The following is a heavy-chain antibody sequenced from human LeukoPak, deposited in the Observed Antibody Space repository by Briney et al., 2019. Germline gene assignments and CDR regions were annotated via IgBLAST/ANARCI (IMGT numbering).Heavy chain of an antibody. CDR1: GGTFSSYA. CDR2: IIPIFGTA. J-gene: IGHJ6*02. CDR3: ATPSTVVTPGYYYGMDV. D-gene: IGHD4-23*01. Sequence: SVKVSCKASGGTFSSYAISWVRQAPGQGLEWMGGIIPIFGTANYAQKFQGRVTITADESASTAYMELSSLRSEDTAVYYCATPSTVVTPGYYYGMDVWGQGTTVTVSS. V-gene: IGHV1-69*13.